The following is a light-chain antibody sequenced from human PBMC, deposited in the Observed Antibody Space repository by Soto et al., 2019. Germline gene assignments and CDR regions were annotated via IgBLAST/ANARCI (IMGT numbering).Light chain of an antibody. CDR2: GAS. J-gene: IGKJ1*01. CDR1: QSVSRSY. Sequence: EIVLTQSPGTLSLSPGERATLSCRASQSVSRSYLAWYQQKPGQAPRLLIYGASSRATGILDRFSGSGSGTDFSPTISRLEPEDFAVYYCQQYGSSPPWTFGQGTKVEIK. V-gene: IGKV3-20*01. CDR3: QQYGSSPPWT.